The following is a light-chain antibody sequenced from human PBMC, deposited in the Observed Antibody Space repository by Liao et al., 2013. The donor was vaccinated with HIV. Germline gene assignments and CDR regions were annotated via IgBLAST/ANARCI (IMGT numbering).Light chain of an antibody. J-gene: IGLJ3*02. CDR2: YDS. CDR3: QVWDHSSDQGV. CDR1: NIGSKN. V-gene: IGLV3-21*04. Sequence: SYELTQPLSVSVTLGQTARITCGGNNIGSKNVHWYQQKPGQAPVLVIYYDSDRPSGIPERFSGSNSGNTATLTISRVEAGDEADYFCQVWDHSSDQGVFGGGTKLTVL.